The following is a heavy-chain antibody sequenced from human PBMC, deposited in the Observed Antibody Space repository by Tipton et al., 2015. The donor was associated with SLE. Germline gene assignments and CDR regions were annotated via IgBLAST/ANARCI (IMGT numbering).Heavy chain of an antibody. V-gene: IGHV3-7*01. J-gene: IGHJ4*02. CDR1: GFTFSSYW. Sequence: GSLRLSCAASGFTFSSYWMHWVRQAPGKGLVWVANIKQDGSEKYYVDSVKGRFTISRDNAKNSLYLQMNSLRAEDTAVYYCARVDGAETVKAFDYWGQGTLVTVSS. D-gene: IGHD2-21*02. CDR2: IKQDGSEK. CDR3: ARVDGAETVKAFDY.